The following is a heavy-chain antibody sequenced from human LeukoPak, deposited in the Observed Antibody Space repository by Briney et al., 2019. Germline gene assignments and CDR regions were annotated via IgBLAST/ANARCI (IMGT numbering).Heavy chain of an antibody. CDR1: GFTFSTYA. D-gene: IGHD6-13*01. CDR2: ISYDGSNK. V-gene: IGHV3-30-3*01. CDR3: ARGDRYSSSWGDY. Sequence: GGSLRLSCAASGFTFSTYAMHWVRQAPGKGLEWVALISYDGSNKYYADSVKGRFTISRDNSKNTLYLQMNSLRAEDTAVYYCARGDRYSSSWGDYWGQGTLVTVSS. J-gene: IGHJ4*02.